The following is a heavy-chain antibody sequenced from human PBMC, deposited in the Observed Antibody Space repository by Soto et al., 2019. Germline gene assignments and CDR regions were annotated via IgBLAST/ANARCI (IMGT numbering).Heavy chain of an antibody. J-gene: IGHJ4*02. CDR1: GVTFSSYT. CDR3: AAFVELLKCSSDY. D-gene: IGHD3-10*01. CDR2: IIPILGIA. V-gene: IGHV1-69*02. Sequence: SVKVSCKASGVTFSSYTISWVRQAPGQGLEWMGRIIPILGIANYAQKFQGRVTITADKSTSTAYMELSSLRSEDTAVYYCAAFVELLKCSSDYWGQGTLVTVS.